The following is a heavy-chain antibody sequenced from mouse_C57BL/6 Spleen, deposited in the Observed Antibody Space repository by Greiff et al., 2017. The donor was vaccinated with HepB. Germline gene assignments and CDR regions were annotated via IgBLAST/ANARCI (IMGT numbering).Heavy chain of an antibody. J-gene: IGHJ3*01. V-gene: IGHV1-54*01. CDR2: INPGSGGT. D-gene: IGHD2-4*01. CDR3: ARSPYYDYDGTAFAY. Sequence: QVQLQQSGAELVRPGTSVKVSCKASGYAFTNYLIEWVKQRPGQGLEWIGVINPGSGGTNYNEKFKGKATLTADKSSSTAYMQLSSLTSEDSAVYFCARSPYYDYDGTAFAYWGQGTLVTVSA. CDR1: GYAFTNYL.